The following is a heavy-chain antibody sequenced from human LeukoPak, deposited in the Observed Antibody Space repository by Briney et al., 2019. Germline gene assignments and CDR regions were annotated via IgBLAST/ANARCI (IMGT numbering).Heavy chain of an antibody. CDR2: IKGKADGGAT. CDR3: ISSVSRATNADY. Sequence: PGGSLRLSCAASGFTSSTYWMSWVRQAPGKGLEWVGRIKGKADGGATDYAAPVKGRFTISRDDSKSTVSLQVNSLRTEDTAVYYCISSVSRATNADYRGQGTLVTVSS. D-gene: IGHD6-6*01. V-gene: IGHV3-15*01. CDR1: GFTSSTYW. J-gene: IGHJ4*02.